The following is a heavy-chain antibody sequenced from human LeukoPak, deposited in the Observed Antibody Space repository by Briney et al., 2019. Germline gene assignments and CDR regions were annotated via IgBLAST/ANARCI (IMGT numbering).Heavy chain of an antibody. J-gene: IGHJ4*02. CDR2: ISGSGTTK. D-gene: IGHD3-22*01. V-gene: IGHV3-48*03. CDR3: ASLSAYYYGGSGNSFDN. Sequence: PGGSLRLSCAASGFTFSSYEMNWVRQTPGKGLEWVSYISGSGTTKYYAGSVKGRFTVSQDNAKNSLYLQMNSLRAEDTAVYYCASLSAYYYGGSGNSFDNWGQGTLVTVSS. CDR1: GFTFSSYE.